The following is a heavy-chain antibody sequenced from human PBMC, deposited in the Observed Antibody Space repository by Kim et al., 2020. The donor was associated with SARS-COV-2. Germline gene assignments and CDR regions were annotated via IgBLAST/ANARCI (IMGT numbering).Heavy chain of an antibody. Sequence: DSEKGRFIISRDNSKNSLYLQMNRRRAEDTAVYYCARENCYGTGSCFDYWGQGTLVTVSS. CDR3: ARENCYGTGSCFDY. D-gene: IGHD3-10*01. J-gene: IGHJ4*02. V-gene: IGHV3-7*01.